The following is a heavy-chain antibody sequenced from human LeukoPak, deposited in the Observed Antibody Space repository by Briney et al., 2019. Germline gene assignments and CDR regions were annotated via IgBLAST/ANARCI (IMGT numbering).Heavy chain of an antibody. V-gene: IGHV5-51*01. CDR1: GYSFSSYW. Sequence: PGESLKISCKSSGYSFSSYWIGWVRQMPGKGLEWMGIISPGDSETRYSPSFQGQVTISADKSISTAYLQWSSLKASDTAMYYCAIYSDTYYFDHWGQGTLVTVSS. CDR3: AIYSDTYYFDH. J-gene: IGHJ4*02. CDR2: ISPGDSET. D-gene: IGHD1-26*01.